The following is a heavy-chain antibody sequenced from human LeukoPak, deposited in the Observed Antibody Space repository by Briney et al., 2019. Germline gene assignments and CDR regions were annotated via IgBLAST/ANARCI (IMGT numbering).Heavy chain of an antibody. CDR1: GFTFSSYE. CDR2: ISSSGSTI. V-gene: IGHV3-48*03. CDR3: AKDGGSSSWYSYYYYYYYMDV. J-gene: IGHJ6*03. D-gene: IGHD6-13*01. Sequence: GGSLRLSCAASGFTFSSYEMNWVRQAPGKGLEWVSYISSSGSTIYYADSVKGRFTISRDNSKNTLYLQMNSLRAEDTAVYYCAKDGGSSSWYSYYYYYYYMDVWGKGTTVTISS.